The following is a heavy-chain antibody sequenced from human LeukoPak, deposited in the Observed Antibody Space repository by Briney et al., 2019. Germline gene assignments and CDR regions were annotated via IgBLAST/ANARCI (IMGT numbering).Heavy chain of an antibody. J-gene: IGHJ5*02. Sequence: HSGGSLRLSCAASGFTFSSYAMSWVRQAPGKGLEWVSAISGSGGSTYYADSVKGRFTISRDNAKNSLYLQMNSLRAEDTAVYYCATDSSGWYVHWGQGTLVTVSS. V-gene: IGHV3-23*01. CDR3: ATDSSGWYVH. D-gene: IGHD6-19*01. CDR1: GFTFSSYA. CDR2: ISGSGGST.